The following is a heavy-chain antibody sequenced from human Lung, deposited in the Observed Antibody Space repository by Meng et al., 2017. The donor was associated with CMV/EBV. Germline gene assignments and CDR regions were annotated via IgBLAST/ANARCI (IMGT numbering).Heavy chain of an antibody. CDR1: GDIVSSNSAA. D-gene: IGHD4-23*01. V-gene: IGHV6-1*01. CDR2: TYYRSKWYH. Sequence: QVQLRQSGPGLVKPSQTLSLPCASSGDIVSSNSAAWHWIRQSPSRGLEWLGRTYYRSKWYHEYAVSVKSRITISPDTPKNQFSLQLNSMTPEDTAVYYCARGINGGCGDWGQGTLVTVSS. CDR3: ARGINGGCGD. J-gene: IGHJ4*02.